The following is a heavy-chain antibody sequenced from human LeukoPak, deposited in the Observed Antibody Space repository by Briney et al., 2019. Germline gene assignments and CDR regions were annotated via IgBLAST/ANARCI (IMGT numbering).Heavy chain of an antibody. CDR2: ISSSSSYI. J-gene: IGHJ5*02. Sequence: SGGSLRLSCAASGFTFSSYAMNWVRQAPGKGLEWVSSISSSSSYIYYADSVKGRFTISRDNAKNSLYLQMNSLRAEDTAVYYCARERSSSSGSWFDPWGQGTLVTVSS. CDR1: GFTFSSYA. CDR3: ARERSSSSGSWFDP. V-gene: IGHV3-21*01. D-gene: IGHD6-6*01.